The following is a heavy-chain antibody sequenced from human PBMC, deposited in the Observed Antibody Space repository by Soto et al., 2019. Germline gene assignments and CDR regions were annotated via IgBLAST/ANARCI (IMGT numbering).Heavy chain of an antibody. D-gene: IGHD3-10*01. V-gene: IGHV1-69*04. CDR3: AGDVGSGFPRSNWFDP. CDR2: IIPILGIA. CDR1: GGTFSSYT. J-gene: IGHJ5*02. Sequence: SVKVSCKASGGTFSSYTISWVRQAPGQGLEWMGRIIPILGIANYAQKFQGRVTITADKSTSTAYMELSSLRSEDTAVYYCAGDVGSGFPRSNWFDPWGQGTLVTVSS.